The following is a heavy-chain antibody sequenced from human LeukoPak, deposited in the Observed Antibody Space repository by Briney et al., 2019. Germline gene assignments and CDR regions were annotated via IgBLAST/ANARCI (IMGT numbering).Heavy chain of an antibody. D-gene: IGHD3-10*01. CDR1: GYTFTVYN. J-gene: IGHJ4*02. CDR3: ARDIITMFRGVSMGFVY. Sequence: ASVKVSCKASGYTFTVYNKHLVRHPPGQGLELMGLINPKSGGTNYAQKYQGWVTLTRDTSNSTAYMELSRLRSDDTAVYYCARDIITMFRGVSMGFVYWGQGTVLTVSS. V-gene: IGHV1-2*04. CDR2: INPKSGGT.